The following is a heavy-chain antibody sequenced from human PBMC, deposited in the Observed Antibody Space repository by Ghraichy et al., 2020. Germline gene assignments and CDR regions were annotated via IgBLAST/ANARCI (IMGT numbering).Heavy chain of an antibody. V-gene: IGHV4-59*01. Sequence: SETRSLTCTVSGGSISSYYWSWIRQPPGKGLEWIGYIYYSGSTNYNPSLKSRVTISVDTSKNQFSLKLSSVTAADTAVYYCARSDCSSTSCYYYYFDYWGQGTLVTVSS. D-gene: IGHD2-2*01. CDR3: ARSDCSSTSCYYYYFDY. CDR2: IYYSGST. CDR1: GGSISSYY. J-gene: IGHJ4*02.